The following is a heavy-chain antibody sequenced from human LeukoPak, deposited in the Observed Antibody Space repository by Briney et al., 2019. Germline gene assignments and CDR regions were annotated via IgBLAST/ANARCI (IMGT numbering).Heavy chain of an antibody. J-gene: IGHJ6*03. CDR3: ARDGCGGSCFHYYYYMDV. V-gene: IGHV4-61*02. Sequence: SETLSLTCTVSGGSISSGSYYWSWIRQPAGKGLEWIGRIYSSGSTNYNPSLKSRVTISLDTSKNQFSLKLSSVTAADTAVYYCARDGCGGSCFHYYYYMDVWGKGTTVTISS. CDR2: IYSSGST. CDR1: GGSISSGSYY. D-gene: IGHD2-15*01.